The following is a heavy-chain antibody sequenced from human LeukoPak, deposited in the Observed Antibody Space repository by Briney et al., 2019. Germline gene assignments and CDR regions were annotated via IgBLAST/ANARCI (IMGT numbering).Heavy chain of an antibody. V-gene: IGHV3-23*01. CDR2: ITSGVGIT. J-gene: IGHJ4*02. CDR3: AKGDYYDFDY. D-gene: IGHD3-10*01. CDR1: GFTFSNFG. Sequence: GGSLRLSCAASGFTFSNFGMNWVRQAPGKGLEWVSIITSGVGITYYADSVKGRFTISRDNSKNTLYLQMNSLRAEDMAVYYCAKGDYYDFDYWGQGTLVTVSS.